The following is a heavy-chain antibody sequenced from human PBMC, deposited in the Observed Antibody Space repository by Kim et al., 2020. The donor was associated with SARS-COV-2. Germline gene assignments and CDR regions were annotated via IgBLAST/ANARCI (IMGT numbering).Heavy chain of an antibody. Sequence: GGSLRLSCTASGFTFGDYAMSWFRQAPGKGLEWVGFIRSKAYGGTTEYAASVKGRFTISRDDSKSIAYLQMNSRKTEDTAVYYCTRGRAVAATGYWGQGTLGTVSS. J-gene: IGHJ4*02. D-gene: IGHD6-19*01. V-gene: IGHV3-49*03. CDR3: TRGRAVAATGY. CDR1: GFTFGDYA. CDR2: IRSKAYGGTT.